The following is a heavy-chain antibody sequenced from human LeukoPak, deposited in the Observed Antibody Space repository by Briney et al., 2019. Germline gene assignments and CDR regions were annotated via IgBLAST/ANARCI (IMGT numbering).Heavy chain of an antibody. V-gene: IGHV1-69*13. CDR1: GYTFTGYY. CDR3: ASSWFGELLYHPGTTPFDY. CDR2: IIPIFGTA. Sequence: SVKVACKASGYTFTGYYLHWVRQAPGQGLEWMGGIIPIFGTANYAQKFQGRVTITADESTSTAYMELSSLRSEDTAVYYCASSWFGELLYHPGTTPFDYWGQGTLVTVSS. J-gene: IGHJ4*02. D-gene: IGHD3-10*01.